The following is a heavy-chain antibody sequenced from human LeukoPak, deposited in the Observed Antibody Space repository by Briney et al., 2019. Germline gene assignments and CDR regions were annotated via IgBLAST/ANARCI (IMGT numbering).Heavy chain of an antibody. CDR2: VYTSGTT. CDR3: AREGGYSYGFDY. CDR1: GGPLSSYY. J-gene: IGHJ4*02. Sequence: SETLSLTCTVSGGPLSSYYCSWIRQPAGKGLEWIGRVYTSGTTNSNPSLKSRVTISVDTSKNQFSLNLSSVTAADTAIYYCAREGGYSYGFDYWGRGTLVTVSS. V-gene: IGHV4-4*07. D-gene: IGHD5-18*01.